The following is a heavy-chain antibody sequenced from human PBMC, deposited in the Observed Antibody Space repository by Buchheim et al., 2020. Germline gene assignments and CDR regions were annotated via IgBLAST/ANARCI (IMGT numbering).Heavy chain of an antibody. Sequence: EVQLVQSGAEVKKPGESLKISCNGSGYTFTEYWIGWVRQMPGKGLEWMAMIYPGDSSTKYSPSFQGQVTISADKSLSTAYPQWSSLKASDTAIYFCARARGYCSSASCYDFDCWGQGT. J-gene: IGHJ4*02. D-gene: IGHD2-2*01. CDR3: ARARGYCSSASCYDFDC. CDR2: IYPGDSST. V-gene: IGHV5-51*01. CDR1: GYTFTEYW.